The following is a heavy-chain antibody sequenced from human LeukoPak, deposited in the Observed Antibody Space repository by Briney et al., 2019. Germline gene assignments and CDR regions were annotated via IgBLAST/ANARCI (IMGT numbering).Heavy chain of an antibody. Sequence: SETLSLTCTVSGGSISSYYWSWIRQPPGKGLEWIGYIYHSGTTNYNPSLKSRVTISVDTSRNQFSLKLSSVTTADTAIYYCARDLAASGKLDNWGQGTLVTVSS. V-gene: IGHV4-59*01. CDR3: ARDLAASGKLDN. J-gene: IGHJ4*02. D-gene: IGHD6-13*01. CDR2: IYHSGTT. CDR1: GGSISSYY.